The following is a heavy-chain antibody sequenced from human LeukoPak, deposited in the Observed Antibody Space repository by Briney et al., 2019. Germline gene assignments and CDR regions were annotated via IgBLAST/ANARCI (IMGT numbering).Heavy chain of an antibody. CDR2: ISGGGGST. Sequence: GGSLRLSCAASGFTFTSYSMNWVRQAPGKGLEWVSTISGGGGSTYYADSVKGRFTISRDNSKNTLYLQVNSLRAEDTAVYYCAKAGTGTNMIFDYWGQGTLVTVSS. D-gene: IGHD1-1*01. CDR1: GFTFTSYS. V-gene: IGHV3-23*01. CDR3: AKAGTGTNMIFDY. J-gene: IGHJ4*02.